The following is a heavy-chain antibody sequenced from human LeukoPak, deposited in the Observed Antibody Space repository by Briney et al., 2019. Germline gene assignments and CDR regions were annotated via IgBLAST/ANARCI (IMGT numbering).Heavy chain of an antibody. CDR1: AFSFSDYW. Sequence: GGSLRLSCAASAFSFSDYWMTWVRQAPGKGLHWVAHIKEDGSEEYYVDSVKGRFTISRDNAMTSLYLQMNSLRAEDTAVYYCARWNSGWEFDYWGQGTLVSASS. CDR3: ARWNSGWEFDY. V-gene: IGHV3-7*05. CDR2: IKEDGSEE. J-gene: IGHJ4*02. D-gene: IGHD6-19*01.